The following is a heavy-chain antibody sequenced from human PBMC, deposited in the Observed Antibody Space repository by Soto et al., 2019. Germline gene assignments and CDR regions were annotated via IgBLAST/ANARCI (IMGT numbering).Heavy chain of an antibody. J-gene: IGHJ3*01. CDR2: ITPYNGNT. V-gene: IGHV1-18*01. Sequence: QVQLVQSGAEVKNPGAAVKVSCQASNYLFGAFGISWVRQAPGQGRAWTGWITPYNGNTHYAEKFQDRVTMTAGKYTTTAYMEVRRLTSDDTAGYFCARISARRNDLDVWGQGTVVTVSS. CDR3: ARISARRNDLDV. CDR1: NYLFGAFG.